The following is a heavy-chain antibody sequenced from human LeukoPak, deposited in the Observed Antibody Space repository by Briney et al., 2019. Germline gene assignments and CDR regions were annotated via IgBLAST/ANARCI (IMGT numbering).Heavy chain of an antibody. D-gene: IGHD4-11*01. CDR3: ARGPDYSNYVDY. CDR2: IYYSGST. CDR1: GGSISSYY. V-gene: IGHV4-59*08. Sequence: SETLSLTCTVFGGSISSYYWSWIRQPPGKGLEWIGYIYYSGSTNYNPSLKSRVTISVDTSKNQFSLKLSSVTAADTAVYYCARGPDYSNYVDYWGQGTLVTVSS. J-gene: IGHJ4*02.